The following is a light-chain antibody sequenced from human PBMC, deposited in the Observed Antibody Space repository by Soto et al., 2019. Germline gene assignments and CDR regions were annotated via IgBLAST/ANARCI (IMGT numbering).Light chain of an antibody. CDR2: GPS. J-gene: IGKJ4*01. V-gene: IGKV3-15*01. CDR3: PQYDNWPSVT. CDR1: QSVGRS. Sequence: IVMTQSPATLSVSPGERATLSCRASQSVGRSLAWYQQKPGQAPRLLIYGPSASATGIPATFSGSGSGTQFTLTTSRLQSADFAIYYCPQYDNWPSVTFGGGTKGE.